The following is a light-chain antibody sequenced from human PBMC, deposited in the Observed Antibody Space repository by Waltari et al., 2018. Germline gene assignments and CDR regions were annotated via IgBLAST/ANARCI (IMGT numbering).Light chain of an antibody. V-gene: IGKV3-15*01. CDR1: QSVSSD. Sequence: EIVMTQSPATLSVSPGERATLSCRASQSVSSDLAGYQQKPGQAPRLPFYGASTRATGIPARFSGSGSGTDFTLSISSLQSEDFALYYCQQYNDWPKITFGQGTRLEIK. CDR3: QQYNDWPKIT. CDR2: GAS. J-gene: IGKJ5*01.